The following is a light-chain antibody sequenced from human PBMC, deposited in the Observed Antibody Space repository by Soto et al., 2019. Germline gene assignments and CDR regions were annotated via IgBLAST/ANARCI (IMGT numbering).Light chain of an antibody. CDR2: DVN. Sequence: QSALTQPASVSGSPGQSITITCTGTSSDVGAYNLVSWYQQHPGKAPKAQIYDVNKRPSGVSNRFSGSKSGNTASLTISGLQAEDEADYYCSSYSSDTTFAFGTGTKLTV. CDR1: SSDVGAYNL. CDR3: SSYSSDTTFA. V-gene: IGLV2-23*02. J-gene: IGLJ1*01.